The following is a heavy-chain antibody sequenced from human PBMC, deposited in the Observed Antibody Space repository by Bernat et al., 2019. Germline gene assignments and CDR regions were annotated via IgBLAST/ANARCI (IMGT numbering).Heavy chain of an antibody. J-gene: IGHJ6*02. CDR3: ARLVEVAATPSDYYYYGMDV. CDR2: IYYSGST. V-gene: IGHV4-61*01. D-gene: IGHD2-15*01. CDR1: GGSVSRGSYY. Sequence: HVQLQDSGPGLVKPSETPSLTCTVSGGSVSRGSYYWLWILQPPGKGLECTGYIYYSGSTNYNPSRKDRVTISVGRFKNQRALKQSSVTAADTGVYYCARLVEVAATPSDYYYYGMDVWGQGTTVTVSS.